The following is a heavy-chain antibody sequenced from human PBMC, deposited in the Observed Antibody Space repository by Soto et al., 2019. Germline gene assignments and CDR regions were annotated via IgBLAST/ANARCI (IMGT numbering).Heavy chain of an antibody. Sequence: GGSLRLSCAASGFTFSSYGMHWVRQAPGKGLEWVAVIWYDGSNKYYADSVKGRFTISRDNSKNTLYLQMNSLRAEDTAVYYCARDQRWLKYYFDYWGQGTLVTVSS. CDR2: IWYDGSNK. V-gene: IGHV3-33*01. D-gene: IGHD6-19*01. CDR1: GFTFSSYG. J-gene: IGHJ4*02. CDR3: ARDQRWLKYYFDY.